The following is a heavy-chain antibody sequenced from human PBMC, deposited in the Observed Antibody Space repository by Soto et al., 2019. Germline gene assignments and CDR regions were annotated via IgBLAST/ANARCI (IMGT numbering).Heavy chain of an antibody. CDR3: ATLVGGKGYY. CDR2: IYHSGST. J-gene: IGHJ4*02. Sequence: QLQLQESGSGLVKPSQTLSLTCAVSGGSISSGGYSWSWIRQPPGKGLEWIGYIYHSGSTYYNPSRKSRVTISVDRSKNQCSLKLSSVTAADTAVYYCATLVGGKGYYWGQGTLVTVSS. V-gene: IGHV4-30-2*01. D-gene: IGHD2-15*01. CDR1: GGSISSGGYS.